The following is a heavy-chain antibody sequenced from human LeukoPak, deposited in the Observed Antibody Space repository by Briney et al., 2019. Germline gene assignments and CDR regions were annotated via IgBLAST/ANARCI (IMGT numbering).Heavy chain of an antibody. D-gene: IGHD3-22*01. J-gene: IGHJ3*01. V-gene: IGHV4-34*01. Sequence: SETLSLTCAVYGGSFSGYYWSWIRQPPGKGLEWIGEINHSGSTNYNPSLKSRVTISVDTSKNQFSLKLSSVTAADTAVYFCTRHLTTQLEIFHVWGQGTLVTVSS. CDR3: TRHLTTQLEIFHV. CDR2: INHSGST. CDR1: GGSFSGYY.